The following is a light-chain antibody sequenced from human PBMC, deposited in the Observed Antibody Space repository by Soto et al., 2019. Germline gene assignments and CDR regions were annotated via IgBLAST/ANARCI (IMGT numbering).Light chain of an antibody. CDR1: QDSGNY. Sequence: DIQMTQSPSSLSASVGDRVTITCQASQDSGNYLNWYQQRPGKAPKLLIYDASNLETGVPSRFSGSGSGTDFTFTISSLQPEEIATYYCQQYDTLPYTFGQGTKLEIK. CDR2: DAS. J-gene: IGKJ2*01. V-gene: IGKV1-33*01. CDR3: QQYDTLPYT.